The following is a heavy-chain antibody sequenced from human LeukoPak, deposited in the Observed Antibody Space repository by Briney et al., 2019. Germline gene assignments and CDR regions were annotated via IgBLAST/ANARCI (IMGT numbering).Heavy chain of an antibody. CDR1: GFTFSSYE. V-gene: IGHV3-48*03. J-gene: IGHJ4*02. D-gene: IGHD6-19*01. Sequence: PGGSLRLSCAASGFTFSSYEMNWVRQAPGKGLEWVSYISSSGSTIYYADSVKGRFTISRDNSKNTLYLQMNSLRAEDTAVYYCARDRNIVREVGIAVAIDYWGQGTLVTVSA. CDR3: ARDRNIVREVGIAVAIDY. CDR2: ISSSGSTI.